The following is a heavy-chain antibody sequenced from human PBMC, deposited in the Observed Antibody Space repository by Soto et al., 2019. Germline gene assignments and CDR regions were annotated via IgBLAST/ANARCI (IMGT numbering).Heavy chain of an antibody. CDR1: GGSISSYY. J-gene: IGHJ4*02. Sequence: SETLSLTCTVSGGSISSYYWSWIRQPPGKGLEWIGYIYYSGSTNYNPSIKSSLTITKDTAKNQVVLKMTNVHPEDTATYFCAHSGPIATVAFDYWGQGILVTVSS. V-gene: IGHV4-59*01. CDR2: IYYSGST. CDR3: AHSGPIATVAFDY. D-gene: IGHD6-13*01.